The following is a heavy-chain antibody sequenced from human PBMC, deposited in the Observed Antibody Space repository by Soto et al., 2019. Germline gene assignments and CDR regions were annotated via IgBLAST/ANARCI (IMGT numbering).Heavy chain of an antibody. CDR2: ISGSGEST. Sequence: EVQLLESGGGLVQPGGSLRLSCAASGFTFSSYAMTWVRQAPGEGLQWVSSISGSGESTFHADSVKGRFTTSRDNSKNTLTLQMNSLRAEDTAIYYCAKYSSYWDEDYWGQGTLVTVSS. J-gene: IGHJ4*02. V-gene: IGHV3-23*01. CDR1: GFTFSSYA. D-gene: IGHD3-22*01. CDR3: AKYSSYWDEDY.